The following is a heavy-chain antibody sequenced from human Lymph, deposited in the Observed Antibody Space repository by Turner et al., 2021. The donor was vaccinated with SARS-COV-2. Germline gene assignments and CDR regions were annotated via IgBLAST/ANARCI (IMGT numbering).Heavy chain of an antibody. Sequence: EAQLVESGGGLVKPGGSLSVSCAASGFTFSSYSMNWVRQAPGKGLEWVSFISGSSSYIYYADSVKGRFTISRDNAKNSMYLQMNSLRAEDTAVYYCARGGRTPWQWLGLGNFDYWGQGTLVTVSS. CDR1: GFTFSSYS. CDR3: ARGGRTPWQWLGLGNFDY. V-gene: IGHV3-21*02. CDR2: ISGSSSYI. J-gene: IGHJ4*02. D-gene: IGHD6-19*01.